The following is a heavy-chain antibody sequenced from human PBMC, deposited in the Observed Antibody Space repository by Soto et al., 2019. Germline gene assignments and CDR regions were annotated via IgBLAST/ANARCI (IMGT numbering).Heavy chain of an antibody. CDR1: GGSISSGGYY. Sequence: PSETLSLTCTVSGGSISSGGYYWSWIRQHPGKGLEWIGYIYYSGSTYYNPSLKSRVTISVDTSKNQFSLKLSSVTAADTAVYYCARESGSDFYGMDVWGQGTTVTVSS. CDR3: ARESGSDFYGMDV. J-gene: IGHJ6*02. D-gene: IGHD3-22*01. V-gene: IGHV4-31*03. CDR2: IYYSGST.